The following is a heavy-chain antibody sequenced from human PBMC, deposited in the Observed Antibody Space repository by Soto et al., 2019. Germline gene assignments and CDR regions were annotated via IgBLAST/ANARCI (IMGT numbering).Heavy chain of an antibody. Sequence: PGGSLKLSSAASGVTVRSYAMSWVLQAPGKGLEWVSAISGSGGCTYFADSVKGRFTLSRDNSKNTLYLQMNSLRAEDTAVYYCAKATLRVVHPLVFDHWGQGSLVTVSS. CDR1: GVTVRSYA. V-gene: IGHV3-23*01. CDR3: AKATLRVVHPLVFDH. D-gene: IGHD3-3*01. CDR2: ISGSGGCT. J-gene: IGHJ4*02.